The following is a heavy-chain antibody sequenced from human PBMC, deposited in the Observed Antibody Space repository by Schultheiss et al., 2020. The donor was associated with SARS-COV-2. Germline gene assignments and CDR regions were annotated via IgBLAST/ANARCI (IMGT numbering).Heavy chain of an antibody. CDR1: GFTFSSYA. D-gene: IGHD3-22*01. CDR3: ARPPPYYYDSSATIAFDI. V-gene: IGHV3-33*08. Sequence: GGSLRLSCAASGFTFSSYAMHWVRQAPGKGLEWVAVIWYDGSNKYYADSVKGRFTISRDNAKNSLYLQMNSLRAEDTAVYYCARPPPYYYDSSATIAFDIWGQGTMVTVSS. CDR2: IWYDGSNK. J-gene: IGHJ3*02.